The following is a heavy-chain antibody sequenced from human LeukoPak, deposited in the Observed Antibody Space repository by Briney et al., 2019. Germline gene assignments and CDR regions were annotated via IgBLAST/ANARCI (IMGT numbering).Heavy chain of an antibody. J-gene: IGHJ5*02. D-gene: IGHD6-19*01. CDR3: AREHSSGKGFDP. Sequence: GGSLRLSCAASGFSLSSYSFNWVRQAPGKGLEWVSYISSRNTSIYYSDSVKGRFTISRDNARNSLYLQMNSLRAEDTAVYYCAREHSSGKGFDPWGQGTLVTVSS. V-gene: IGHV3-48*01. CDR1: GFSLSSYS. CDR2: ISSRNTSI.